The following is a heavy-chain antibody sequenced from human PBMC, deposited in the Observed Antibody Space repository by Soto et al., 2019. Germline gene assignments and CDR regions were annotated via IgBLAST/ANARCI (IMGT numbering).Heavy chain of an antibody. D-gene: IGHD3-10*01. Sequence: SETLSLTCTVSGGSISSYYWSWIRQPPGKGLEWIGYIYYSGSTNYNPSLKSRVTISVDTSKNQFSLKLSSVTAADTAVYYCARDMVPTDYWGQRTLVTVSS. CDR2: IYYSGST. CDR1: GGSISSYY. J-gene: IGHJ4*02. V-gene: IGHV4-59*01. CDR3: ARDMVPTDY.